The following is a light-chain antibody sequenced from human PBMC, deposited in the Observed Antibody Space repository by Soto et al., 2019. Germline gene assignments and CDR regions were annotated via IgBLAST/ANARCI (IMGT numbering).Light chain of an antibody. CDR1: QSVSSSY. J-gene: IGKJ1*01. Sequence: VLTIAAGAMSLSPGERATLSCRASQSVSSSYLAWYQQKPGQAPRLLIYGASSRATGIPDRFSGSGSGTDFTLTISRLEPEDFAVYYCQQYGSSPWTFGQGSKVDI. CDR3: QQYGSSPWT. CDR2: GAS. V-gene: IGKV3-20*01.